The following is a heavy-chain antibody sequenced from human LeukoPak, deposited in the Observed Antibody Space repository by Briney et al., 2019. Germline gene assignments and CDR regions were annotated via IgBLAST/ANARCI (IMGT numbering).Heavy chain of an antibody. CDR2: IISSSSYI. CDR1: GFTFSSYS. D-gene: IGHD2-2*01. J-gene: IGHJ4*02. V-gene: IGHV3-21*01. Sequence: GGSLRLSCAASGFTFSSYSMKWVRQAPGKGLEWVSSIISSSSYIYYADSVKGRFTISRDNAKNSLYLQMNSLRAEDTAVYYCAREEDIVVVPAATWLGEAAAGHGNFDYWGQGTLVTVSS. CDR3: AREEDIVVVPAATWLGEAAAGHGNFDY.